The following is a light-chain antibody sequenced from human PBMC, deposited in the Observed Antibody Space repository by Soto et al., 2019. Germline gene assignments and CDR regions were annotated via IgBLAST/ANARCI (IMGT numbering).Light chain of an antibody. Sequence: QSALAQPPSVSAAPGQRVTVSCSTTTSNLGNNYISWYQHLPGAAPRLLIYDDTERPPGIPDRFSGSRSATSATLGIAGLHTGDEANYFCGAWDPSLNADLFGTGTKGTV. CDR3: GAWDPSLNADL. CDR1: TSNLGNNY. V-gene: IGLV1-51*01. CDR2: DDT. J-gene: IGLJ1*01.